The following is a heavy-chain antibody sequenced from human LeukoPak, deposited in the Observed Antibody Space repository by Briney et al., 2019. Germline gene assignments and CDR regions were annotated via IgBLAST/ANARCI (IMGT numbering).Heavy chain of an antibody. CDR1: GYTFTNYA. CDR2: INTNTGNP. J-gene: IGHJ3*02. V-gene: IGHV7-4-1*02. CDR3: ARERRSSSPGDQQLVRAFDI. D-gene: IGHD6-13*01. Sequence: GASVTVSCTASGYTFTNYAMNWVRQAPGQGLEWMGWINTNTGNPTYAQGFTGRFVFSLDTSVSTAYLQISSLKAEDTAMYYCARERRSSSPGDQQLVRAFDIWGQGTMVTVSS.